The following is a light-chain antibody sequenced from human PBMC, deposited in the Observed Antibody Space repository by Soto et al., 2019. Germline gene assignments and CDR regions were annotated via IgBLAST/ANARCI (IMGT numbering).Light chain of an antibody. CDR1: DSNIGADFN. Sequence: QSALTQPPSASGAPGRTVTISCTGSDSNIGADFNVHWYQHLPGSAPKLLIYSNNRRPSGVPDRFSGSQSGSSASLAISGLQAEDEGDYYCQSYDSGLTDSYVFGTGTKVTVL. J-gene: IGLJ1*01. CDR3: QSYDSGLTDSYV. V-gene: IGLV1-40*01. CDR2: SNN.